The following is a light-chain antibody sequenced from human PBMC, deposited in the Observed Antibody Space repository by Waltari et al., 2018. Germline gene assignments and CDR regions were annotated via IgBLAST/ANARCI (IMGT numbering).Light chain of an antibody. V-gene: IGKV1-5*03. CDR2: KAS. J-gene: IGKJ1*01. Sequence: DIQMTQSPSTLSASVGDRVTITCRASQSISSWLAWYQQKPGKAPKLLIYKASSLESGFPSRFSGSGSGTEFTLTISSLKPDDFATYYCQQYNSSPWTFGQGTKVEIK. CDR1: QSISSW. CDR3: QQYNSSPWT.